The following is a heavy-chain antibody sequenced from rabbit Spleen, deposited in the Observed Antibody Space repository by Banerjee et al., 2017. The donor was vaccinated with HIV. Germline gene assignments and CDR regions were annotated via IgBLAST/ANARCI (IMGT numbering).Heavy chain of an antibody. V-gene: IGHV1S7*01. CDR1: GFTLSSYY. Sequence: QLEESAGGLVQPGGSLKLSCKASGFTLSSYYMNWVRQAPGKGLEWIGYIDPVFGITYYANWVNGRFSISRENAQNTVFLQMTSLTAADTATYFCARYIGKSGWGADLWGPGTLVTVS. J-gene: IGHJ4*01. CDR3: ARYIGKSGWGADL. CDR2: IDPVFGIT. D-gene: IGHD4-1*01.